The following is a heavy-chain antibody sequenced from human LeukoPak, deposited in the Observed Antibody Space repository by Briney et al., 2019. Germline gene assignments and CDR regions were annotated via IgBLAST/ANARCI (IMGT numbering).Heavy chain of an antibody. CDR1: GFTFSSYS. V-gene: IGHV3-7*01. J-gene: IGHJ4*02. CDR3: ATIEAVRFHY. Sequence: AGGSLRLSCAASGFTFSSYSMNWVRQAPGKGLEWVANIKQDGNEKYYADSVKGRFTISRDNAKNSVYLQMNSLRAEDTAVYYCATIEAVRFHYWGQGTLVTVSS. D-gene: IGHD2/OR15-2a*01. CDR2: IKQDGNEK.